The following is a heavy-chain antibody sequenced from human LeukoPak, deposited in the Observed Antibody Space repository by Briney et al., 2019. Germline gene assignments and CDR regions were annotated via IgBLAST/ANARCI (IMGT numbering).Heavy chain of an antibody. V-gene: IGHV4-34*01. Sequence: GSLRLSCTASGLTFGDYAMSWVRQAPGKGLEWMGQITHSGNINYSPSLKSRVSISVDTSKSQFSLKLSSVTAADTAVYYCARIGHLDAFDIWGQGTMVTVSS. CDR1: GLTFGDYA. CDR2: ITHSGNI. CDR3: ARIGHLDAFDI. J-gene: IGHJ3*02.